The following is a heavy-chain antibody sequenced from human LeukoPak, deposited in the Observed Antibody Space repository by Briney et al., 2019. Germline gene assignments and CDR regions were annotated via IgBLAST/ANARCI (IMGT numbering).Heavy chain of an antibody. V-gene: IGHV4-31*03. Sequence: PSQTLSLTCTVSGVSISSGAYYWSWIRQHPGKGLEWIGFIYYSGSTYYNPSLKSRVTISIDTSKNQFSLKLSSVTAADTAVYYCARSSGYDLGYYFDYWGQGTLVTVSS. CDR1: GVSISSGAYY. D-gene: IGHD5-12*01. CDR2: IYYSGST. J-gene: IGHJ4*02. CDR3: ARSSGYDLGYYFDY.